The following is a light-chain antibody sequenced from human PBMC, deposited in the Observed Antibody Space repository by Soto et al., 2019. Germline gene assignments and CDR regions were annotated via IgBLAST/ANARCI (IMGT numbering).Light chain of an antibody. J-gene: IGKJ3*01. CDR3: QLYGT. CDR2: GAS. CDR1: ESVSTSY. V-gene: IGKV3-20*01. Sequence: EIVLTQSPGTLSLSPGERATLSCRASESVSTSYLAWYQQSPGQAPRLLIYGASNRATGIPDRFSGSGSGTDFTLAIGRLEPEDFAVYFCQLYGTFGPGTKVDLK.